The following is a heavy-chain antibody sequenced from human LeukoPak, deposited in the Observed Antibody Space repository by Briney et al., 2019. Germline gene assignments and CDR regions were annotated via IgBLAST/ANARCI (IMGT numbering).Heavy chain of an antibody. D-gene: IGHD5-24*01. CDR2: ISGSGDAP. V-gene: IGHV3-23*01. J-gene: IGHJ5*02. CDR1: AFIFSGHW. CDR3: AKQFVDI. Sequence: PGGSLRLSCEGSAFIFSGHWMNWVRQAPGKGLEWVSSISGSGDAPSYADSVKGRFTISRDNSRNTLYLQMNSLRAEDTAVYYCAKQFVDIWGQGTLVTVSS.